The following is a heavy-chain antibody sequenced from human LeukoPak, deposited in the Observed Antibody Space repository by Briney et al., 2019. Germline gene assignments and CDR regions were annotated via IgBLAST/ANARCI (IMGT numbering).Heavy chain of an antibody. Sequence: APVKVSCKASVYTFTSYGIRWVRQAPGQGLEWMGWISAYNGNTNYAQKLQGRVAMTTDTSTSTAYMELRSLRSDDTAVYYCARSYYYGSGSYSDYWGQGTLVTVSS. CDR2: ISAYNGNT. CDR3: ARSYYYGSGSYSDY. J-gene: IGHJ4*02. D-gene: IGHD3-10*01. CDR1: VYTFTSYG. V-gene: IGHV1-18*01.